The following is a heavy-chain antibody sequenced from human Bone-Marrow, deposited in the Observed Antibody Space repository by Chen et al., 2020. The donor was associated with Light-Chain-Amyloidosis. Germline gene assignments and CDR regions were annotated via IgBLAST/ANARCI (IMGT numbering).Heavy chain of an antibody. D-gene: IGHD3-10*01. CDR2: TYYRSKWHN. Sequence: QVQLQQSGPGLVKPSQTLSLTCAISGDSVSSNSAAWNWIRQSPSRGLEWLGRTYYRSKWHNDYASSVKSRMGINPDTSKTQFSLEVNSVIPEDTAVYYCGRSGSGLGPPLDYWGQGALVTVSS. J-gene: IGHJ4*02. CDR1: GDSVSSNSAA. V-gene: IGHV6-1*01. CDR3: GRSGSGLGPPLDY.